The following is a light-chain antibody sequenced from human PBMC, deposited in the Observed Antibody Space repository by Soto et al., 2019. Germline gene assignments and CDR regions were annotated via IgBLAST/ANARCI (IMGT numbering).Light chain of an antibody. J-gene: IGKJ4*01. CDR3: QQYSGSPLT. CDR2: GAS. V-gene: IGKV3-20*01. Sequence: EMVLTQSPGPLSLSPGERATLSCRASQSVSSIYLAWYHPKPGQAPRRLIYGASNRATGTPDRFSGSGSGTDFSLTISRLDPEDFAVYYCQQYSGSPLTFGGGTKVEIK. CDR1: QSVSSIY.